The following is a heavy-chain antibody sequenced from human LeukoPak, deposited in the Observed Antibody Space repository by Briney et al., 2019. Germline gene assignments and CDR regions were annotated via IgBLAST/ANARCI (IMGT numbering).Heavy chain of an antibody. J-gene: IGHJ6*02. CDR2: IGTAGDP. CDR3: ARGARPPRDCSGGSCYSAYYYYGTDV. CDR1: GFTSSSYD. D-gene: IGHD2-15*01. Sequence: GGSLRLSCAASGFTSSSYDMHWVRQATGQGPEWVSAIGTAGDPYYPGSVKGRFTISRENAKNSLYLQMNSLRAGDTAVYYCARGARPPRDCSGGSCYSAYYYYGTDVWGQGTTVTVSS. V-gene: IGHV3-13*05.